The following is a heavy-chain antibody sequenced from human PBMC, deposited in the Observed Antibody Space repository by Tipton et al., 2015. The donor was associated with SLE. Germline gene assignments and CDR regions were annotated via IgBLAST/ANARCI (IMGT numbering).Heavy chain of an antibody. D-gene: IGHD2-2*01. J-gene: IGHJ6*02. CDR2: IIPMSGTT. V-gene: IGHV1-69*05. Sequence: QSGAEVKKPGASVKVSCKASGYTFTSYAISWVRQAPGQGLEWMGQIIPMSGTTNSAQRFRGRLTITTGEYTDTVYMELSSLRSEDTAVYWCAGASSSVGGNYYGMDLWGQGTTVTVSS. CDR1: GYTFTSYA. CDR3: AGASSSVGGNYYGMDL.